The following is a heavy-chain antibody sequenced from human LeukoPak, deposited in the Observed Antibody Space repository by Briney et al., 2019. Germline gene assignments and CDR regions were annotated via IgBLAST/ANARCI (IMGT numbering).Heavy chain of an antibody. J-gene: IGHJ5*02. CDR2: ISAYNGNT. CDR1: GYTFTSYG. V-gene: IGHV1-18*01. CDR3: ARDLTRAPEVEAAAGTLGWFDP. D-gene: IGHD6-13*01. Sequence: ASVKVSCKASGYTFTSYGISWVRQAPGQGLEWMGWISAYNGNTNYAQKLQGRVTMTTDTSTSTAYMELRSLRSDDTAVYYCARDLTRAPEVEAAAGTLGWFDPWGQGTLVTVSS.